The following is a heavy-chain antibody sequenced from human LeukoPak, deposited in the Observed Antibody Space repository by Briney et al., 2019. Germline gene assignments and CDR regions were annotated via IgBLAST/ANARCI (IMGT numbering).Heavy chain of an antibody. CDR3: ARRVGSGWPVQH. CDR1: GYTFSSYD. Sequence: ASVKVSCKASGYTFSSYDISWVRRATGQGLEWMGWMNPNSGNTGYAQKFQGRLNMTRNTSISTAYMELSSLRSEDTAVYYCARRVGSGWPVQHWGQGTLVTVSS. J-gene: IGHJ1*01. CDR2: MNPNSGNT. V-gene: IGHV1-8*01. D-gene: IGHD6-19*01.